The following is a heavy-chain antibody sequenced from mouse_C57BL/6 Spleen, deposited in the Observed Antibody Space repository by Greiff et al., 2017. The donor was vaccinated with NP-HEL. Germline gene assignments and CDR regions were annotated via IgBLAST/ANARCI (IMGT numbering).Heavy chain of an antibody. CDR3: ASGGYYNY. D-gene: IGHD2-3*01. V-gene: IGHV1-26*01. CDR1: GYTFTDYY. Sequence: EVQLQQSGPELVKPGASVKISCKASGYTFTDYYMNWVKQSHGKSLESIGDINPNNGGTSYNQKFKGKATLTVDKSSSTAYMELRSLTSEDSAVYYCASGGYYNYWGQGTTLTVSS. CDR2: INPNNGGT. J-gene: IGHJ2*01.